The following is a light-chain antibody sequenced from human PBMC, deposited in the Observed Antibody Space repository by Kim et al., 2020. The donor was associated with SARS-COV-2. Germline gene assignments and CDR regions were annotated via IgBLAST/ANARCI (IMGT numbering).Light chain of an antibody. V-gene: IGLV1-44*01. CDR3: AAWDDSVNGPV. Sequence: GQRVTISWSRSSSNIGSTTVNWYQQAPGTAPKLLIYSNNQRPSGVPSRFSGSKSGTSASLAISGLQSDDEADYYCAAWDDSVNGPVFGGGTQLTVL. CDR1: SSNIGSTT. J-gene: IGLJ3*02. CDR2: SNN.